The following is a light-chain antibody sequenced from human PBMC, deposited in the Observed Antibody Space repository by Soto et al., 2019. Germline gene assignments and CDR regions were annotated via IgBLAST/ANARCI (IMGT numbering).Light chain of an antibody. Sequence: EIVLTQSPGTLSLTPGERATLSCRASQTVTNRYLAWYQQKPGQAPRLLIYIASTRATGIPDRFSGSGSGADFTLTISRLEPEDFAMYYCHQYAAVPRTFGQGTKVEVK. V-gene: IGKV3-20*01. CDR1: QTVTNRY. CDR2: IAS. J-gene: IGKJ1*01. CDR3: HQYAAVPRT.